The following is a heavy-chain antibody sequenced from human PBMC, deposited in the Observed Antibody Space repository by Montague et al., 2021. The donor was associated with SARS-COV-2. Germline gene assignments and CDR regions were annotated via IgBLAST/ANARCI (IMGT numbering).Heavy chain of an antibody. CDR2: IYYTGSR. Sequence: SETLSLTCTVSGDSVSRGSSYWSWIRQPPGKGLEWIGYIYYTGSRKYNSSLKSRLTISVDTSKNQFSLKLSSVTAADTAVYYCARHARGEGCTSWFGSWGQGTLVTVSS. J-gene: IGHJ5*01. D-gene: IGHD2-15*01. V-gene: IGHV4-61*01. CDR1: GDSVSRGSSY. CDR3: ARHARGEGCTSWFGS.